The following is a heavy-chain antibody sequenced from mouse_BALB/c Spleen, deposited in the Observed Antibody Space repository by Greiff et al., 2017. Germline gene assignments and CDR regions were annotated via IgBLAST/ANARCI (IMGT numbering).Heavy chain of an antibody. CDR3: ARGGGSSHWFAY. Sequence: QVQLKESGPGLVAPSQSLSITCTVSGFSLTSYGVHWVRQPPGKGLEWLGVIWAGGSTNYNSALMSRLSISKDNSKSQVFLKMNSLQTDDTAMYYCARGGGSSHWFAYWGQGTLVTVSA. V-gene: IGHV2-9*02. CDR2: IWAGGST. J-gene: IGHJ3*01. CDR1: GFSLTSYG. D-gene: IGHD1-1*01.